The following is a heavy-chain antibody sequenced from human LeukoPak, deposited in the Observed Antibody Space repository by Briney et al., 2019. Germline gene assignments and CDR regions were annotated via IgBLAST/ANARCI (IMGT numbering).Heavy chain of an antibody. CDR3: ARQMTTVTSFEY. V-gene: IGHV3-48*03. D-gene: IGHD4-17*01. CDR2: ISGTGYTI. Sequence: PGGSLRLSCAASGFTFSSYEMNWLRQAAGKGLDWLSYISGTGYTIFYADSVKGRFTISRDNAKNSLYLEMNSLRAEDTALYYWARQMTTVTSFEYWGQGTPVSVST. CDR1: GFTFSSYE. J-gene: IGHJ4*02.